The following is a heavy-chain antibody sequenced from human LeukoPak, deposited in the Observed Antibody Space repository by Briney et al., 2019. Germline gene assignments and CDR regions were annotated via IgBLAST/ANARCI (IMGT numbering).Heavy chain of an antibody. CDR3: ARDLGYTYGTPLGY. CDR1: GFTVSSNY. Sequence: GGSGRLSCAASGFTVSSNYMSWVRQAPGKRLEWVSVIYGGGDTYYADSVKGRFTISRDSSKNTLYLQMNSLRAGDTAVYYCARDLGYTYGTPLGYWGQGTLVTVSS. J-gene: IGHJ4*02. D-gene: IGHD5-18*01. V-gene: IGHV3-66*01. CDR2: IYGGGDT.